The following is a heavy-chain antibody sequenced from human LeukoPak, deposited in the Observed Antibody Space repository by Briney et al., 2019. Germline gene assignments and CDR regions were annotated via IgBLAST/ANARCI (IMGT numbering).Heavy chain of an antibody. V-gene: IGHV3-48*03. J-gene: IGHJ4*02. CDR3: ARDLRKGAYFDY. CDR2: ISNSGTAI. D-gene: IGHD3-16*01. CDR1: GFTFSSYE. Sequence: GGSLRLSCAASGFTFSSYEMNWVRQAPGKGLEWVSYISNSGTAIYYADSVKGRFTISRDNAKSSLYLQMNSLRAEDTAVYYCARDLRKGAYFDYWGQGTLVTVSS.